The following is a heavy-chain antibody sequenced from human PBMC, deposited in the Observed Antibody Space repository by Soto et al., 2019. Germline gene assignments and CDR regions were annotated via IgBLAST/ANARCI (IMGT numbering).Heavy chain of an antibody. CDR3: ARDIGFDYVN. J-gene: IGHJ4*02. CDR2: IKEDGSEI. D-gene: IGHD3-16*01. CDR1: GLNVMSYW. V-gene: IGHV3-7*01. Sequence: GALSLSCAVSGLNVMSYWMSWVRQAPGKGLEWVASIKEDGSEIYYLHSVRGRFSISRDSAGNALHLTMNYLSAEDTGVYFCARDIGFDYVNWGQGTLVIVSS.